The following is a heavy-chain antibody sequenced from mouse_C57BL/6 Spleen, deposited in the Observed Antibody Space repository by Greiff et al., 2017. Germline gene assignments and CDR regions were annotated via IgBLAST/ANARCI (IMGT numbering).Heavy chain of an antibody. CDR2: IDPSDSYT. Sequence: VQLQQSGAELVMPGASVKLSCKASGYTFTSYWMHWVKQRPGQGLEWIGEIDPSDSYTNYNQKFKGKSTLTVDKSSSTAYMQLSSLTSEDSAVYYCARAGGNYGGFAYWGQGTLVTVSA. V-gene: IGHV1-69*01. CDR1: GYTFTSYW. D-gene: IGHD2-1*01. J-gene: IGHJ3*01. CDR3: ARAGGNYGGFAY.